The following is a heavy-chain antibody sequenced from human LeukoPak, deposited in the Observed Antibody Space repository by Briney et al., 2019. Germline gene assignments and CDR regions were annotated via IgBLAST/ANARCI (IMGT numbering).Heavy chain of an antibody. CDR2: IYYSGST. D-gene: IGHD3-9*01. CDR1: GGSISSSSYY. CDR3: ARLEGVLRYFDWLFSSAFDI. V-gene: IGHV4-39*01. Sequence: SETLSLTCTVSGGSISSSSYYWGWIRQPPGKGLEWIGSIYYSGSTYYNPSPKSRVTISVDTSKNQFSLKLSSVTAADTAVYYCARLEGVLRYFDWLFSSAFDIWGQGTMVTVSS. J-gene: IGHJ3*02.